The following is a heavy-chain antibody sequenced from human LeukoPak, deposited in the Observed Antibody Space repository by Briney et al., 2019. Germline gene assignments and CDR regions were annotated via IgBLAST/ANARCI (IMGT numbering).Heavy chain of an antibody. CDR1: GGSISSSSYY. CDR2: IYYSGST. J-gene: IGHJ3*02. D-gene: IGHD3-16*01. Sequence: PSETLSLTCTVSGGSISSSSYYWGWIRQPPGKGLEWIGSIYYSGSTYYNPSLKSRVTISVYTSKNQFSLKLSSVTAADTAVYYCARPPVWAPDAFDIWGQGTMVTVSS. V-gene: IGHV4-39*01. CDR3: ARPPVWAPDAFDI.